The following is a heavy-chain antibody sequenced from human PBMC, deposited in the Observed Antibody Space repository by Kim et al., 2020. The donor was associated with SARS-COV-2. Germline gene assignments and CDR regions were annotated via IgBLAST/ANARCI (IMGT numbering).Heavy chain of an antibody. CDR1: GYTLTELS. CDR2: FDPEDGET. J-gene: IGHJ5*02. D-gene: IGHD5-12*01. Sequence: ASVKVSCKVSGYTLTELSMHWVRQAPGKGLEWMGGFDPEDGETIYAQKFQGRVTMTEDTSTDTAYMELSSLRSEDTAVYYCATDLSGGSRKQPGYSGYEAWGQGTLVTVSS. CDR3: ATDLSGGSRKQPGYSGYEA. V-gene: IGHV1-24*01.